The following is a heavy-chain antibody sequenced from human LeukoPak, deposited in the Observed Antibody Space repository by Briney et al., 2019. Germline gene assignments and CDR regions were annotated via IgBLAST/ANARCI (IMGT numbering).Heavy chain of an antibody. CDR2: ISVYNGNT. D-gene: IGHD3-10*01. J-gene: IGHJ4*02. CDR1: GYTFSSYG. CDR3: ARVRTRYYYGSDH. Sequence: ASVKVSCKASGYTFSSYGISWVRQAPGQGLEWMGWISVYNGNTNYAQKLQGRVTMTTDTSTSTAYMELRSLRSDDTAVYYCARVRTRYYYGSDHWGQGTLVTVSS. V-gene: IGHV1-18*01.